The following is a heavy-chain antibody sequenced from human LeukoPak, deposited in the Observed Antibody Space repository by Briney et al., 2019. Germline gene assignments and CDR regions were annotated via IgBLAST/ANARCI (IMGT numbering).Heavy chain of an antibody. D-gene: IGHD5-12*01. CDR1: GFRFSSYA. V-gene: IGHV3-23*01. CDR2: ISGSGVST. J-gene: IGHJ4*02. CDR3: ARDPGGGGYDPGY. Sequence: GGSLRLSCAASGFRFSSYAMSWVRQAPGKGLEWVSAISGSGVSTYYADSVKGRFTVSRDNSKNTLYLQMSSLRAEDTAVYYCARDPGGGGYDPGYWGQGTLVTVSS.